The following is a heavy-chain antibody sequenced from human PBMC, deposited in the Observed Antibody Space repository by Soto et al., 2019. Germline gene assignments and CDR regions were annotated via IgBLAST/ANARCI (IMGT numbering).Heavy chain of an antibody. D-gene: IGHD3-9*01. CDR1: GYTFTSYD. CDR2: MNPNSGNT. CDR3: ARGLGDILTGYYYYYYGMDV. J-gene: IGHJ6*02. Sequence: EASVKVSCKASGYTFTSYDINWVRQATGQGLEWMGWMNPNSGNTGYAQKFQGRVTMTRNTSISTAYMELSSLRSEDTAVYYCARGLGDILTGYYYYYYGMDVWGQGTTVTVSS. V-gene: IGHV1-8*01.